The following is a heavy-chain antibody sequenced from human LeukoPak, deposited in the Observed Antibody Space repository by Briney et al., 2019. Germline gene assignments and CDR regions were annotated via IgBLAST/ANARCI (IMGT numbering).Heavy chain of an antibody. CDR3: ATLPYYYDSSGSYYFDY. CDR1: GFTFSSYG. D-gene: IGHD3-22*01. CDR2: ISGSSGST. V-gene: IGHV3-23*01. J-gene: IGHJ4*02. Sequence: GGSLRLSCAASGFTFSSYGMSWVRQAPGKGLEWVSAISGSSGSTYYADSVKGRFTISRDNSKNTLYLQMNSLRVEDTAVYYCATLPYYYDSSGSYYFDYWGQGTLVTVSS.